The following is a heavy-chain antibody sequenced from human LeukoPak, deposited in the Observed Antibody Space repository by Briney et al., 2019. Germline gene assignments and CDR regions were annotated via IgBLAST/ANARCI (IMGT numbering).Heavy chain of an antibody. D-gene: IGHD6-19*01. CDR1: GFTFSSYA. V-gene: IGHV3-30*04. Sequence: GGSLRLSCAASGFTFSSYAMHWVRQAPGKGLEWVAVISYDGSNKYYADPVKGRFTISRDNSKNTLYLQMNSLRAEDTAVYYCARDFGSSGWYDYWGQGTLVTVSS. CDR3: ARDFGSSGWYDY. J-gene: IGHJ4*02. CDR2: ISYDGSNK.